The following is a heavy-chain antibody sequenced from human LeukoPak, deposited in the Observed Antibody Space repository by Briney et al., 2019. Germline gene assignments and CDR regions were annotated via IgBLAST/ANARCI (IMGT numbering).Heavy chain of an antibody. CDR2: IKQDGSER. CDR1: GFTFSSSW. J-gene: IGHJ4*02. D-gene: IGHD6-13*01. V-gene: IGHV3-7*01. Sequence: GGPLKLSCAASGFTFSSSWMSWVRQAPGKGLEWVANIKQDGSERYYVDSVKGRFTISRDNAKNSLYLQMNSLRAEDTAVYYCARFTQTSLAAAPFDYWGQGTLVTVSS. CDR3: ARFTQTSLAAAPFDY.